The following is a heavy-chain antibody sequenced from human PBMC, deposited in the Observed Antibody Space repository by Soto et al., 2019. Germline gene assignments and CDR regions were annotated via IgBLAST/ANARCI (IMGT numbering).Heavy chain of an antibody. CDR3: ERQTLEWLLYSPTGSYSYYYTDD. Sequence: QLQLQESGPGLVKPSETLSLTCTVSGGSISSSSYYWGWIRQPPGKGLEWIGSIYYSGSTYYNPSLKSRVTISVVTSKYQFSLKLSSMTAADTAVYYCERQTLEWLLYSPTGSYSYYYTDDWGKETTVTVSS. CDR1: GGSISSSSYY. J-gene: IGHJ6*03. V-gene: IGHV4-39*01. D-gene: IGHD3-3*01. CDR2: IYYSGST.